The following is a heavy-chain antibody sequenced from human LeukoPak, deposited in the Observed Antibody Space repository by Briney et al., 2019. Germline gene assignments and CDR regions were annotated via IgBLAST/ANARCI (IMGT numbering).Heavy chain of an antibody. CDR1: GFTFSDYY. V-gene: IGHV3-11*01. D-gene: IGHD2-21*02. CDR2: IVSSGSTI. J-gene: IGHJ5*02. CDR3: ARLLAYCGGDCYYWFDP. Sequence: GGSLRLSCAASGFTFSDYYMSWIRQAPGKGLEGVSYIVSSGSTIYYADSVKGRFTISRDNAKNSLYLQMNSLRAEDTAVYYCARLLAYCGGDCYYWFDPWGQGTLVTVSS.